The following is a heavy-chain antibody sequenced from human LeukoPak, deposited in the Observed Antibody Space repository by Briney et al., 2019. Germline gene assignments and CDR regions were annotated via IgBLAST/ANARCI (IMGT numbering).Heavy chain of an antibody. J-gene: IGHJ4*02. D-gene: IGHD3-22*01. CDR3: ARGRGARDSSGYYTYYFDY. Sequence: GASVKVSCKASGYTFTNYHMRWVRQAPGQGLEWMGIINPSGGGTSYAQRFQGRVTMTRDTSTSTVYMELSSLSSEDTAIYYCARGRGARDSSGYYTYYFDYWGQGALVTVSS. V-gene: IGHV1-46*01. CDR1: GYTFTNYH. CDR2: INPSGGGT.